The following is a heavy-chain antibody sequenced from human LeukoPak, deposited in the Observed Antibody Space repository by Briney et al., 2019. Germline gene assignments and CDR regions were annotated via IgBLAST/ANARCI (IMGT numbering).Heavy chain of an antibody. CDR2: IIPIFGTA. V-gene: IGHV1-69*13. CDR1: GGTFSSYA. CDR3: ARHGYSSEYYFDY. J-gene: IGHJ4*02. Sequence: GAPVKVSCKASGGTFSSYAISWVRQAPGQGLEWMGGIIPIFGTANYAQKFQGRVTITADESTSTAYMELSSLRSEDTAVYYCARHGYSSEYYFDYWGQGTLVTVSS. D-gene: IGHD6-25*01.